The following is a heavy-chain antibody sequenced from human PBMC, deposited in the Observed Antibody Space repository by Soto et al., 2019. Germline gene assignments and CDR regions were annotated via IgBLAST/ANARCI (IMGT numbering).Heavy chain of an antibody. D-gene: IGHD1-1*01. CDR3: TRDPPGTGIDY. CDR2: INPDGSST. V-gene: IGHV3-74*01. Sequence: PGGSLRLSCAVSGFTFSSFWMHWVRQAPGKGLVWVSRINPDGSSTNYADSVKGRFTISRDNAKNTLYLQMISLRVEDTAVYYCTRDPPGTGIDYWGQGTLVTVS. CDR1: GFTFSSFW. J-gene: IGHJ4*02.